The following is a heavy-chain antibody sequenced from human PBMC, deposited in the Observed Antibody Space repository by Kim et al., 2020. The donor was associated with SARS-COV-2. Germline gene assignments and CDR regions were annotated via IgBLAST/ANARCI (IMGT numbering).Heavy chain of an antibody. CDR2: MNPNSGNT. J-gene: IGHJ6*02. V-gene: IGHV1-8*01. D-gene: IGHD6-13*01. CDR3: ARGGFSSSSWYAGGSYYYYYVKDA. CDR1: GYTFTSYD. Sequence: ASVKVSCKASGYTFTSYDINWVRQATGQGLEWMGWMNPNSGNTGYAQKFQGRVTMTRNTSISTAYMELSSLRSEDTAVYYCARGGFSSSSWYAGGSYYYYYVKDAGGQGTTVTVSS.